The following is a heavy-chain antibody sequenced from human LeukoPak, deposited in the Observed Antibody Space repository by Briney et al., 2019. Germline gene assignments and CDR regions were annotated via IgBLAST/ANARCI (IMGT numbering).Heavy chain of an antibody. CDR1: GGSISSSGYY. J-gene: IGHJ3*02. CDR2: INHSGST. D-gene: IGHD3-10*01. CDR3: ARGMVRGVIIRGFFGAFDI. V-gene: IGHV4-39*07. Sequence: SETLSLTCTVSGGSISSSGYYWSWIRQPPGKGPEWIGEINHSGSTNYNPSLKSRVTISVDTSKNQFSLKLSSVTAADTAVYYCARGMVRGVIIRGFFGAFDIWGQGTMVTVSS.